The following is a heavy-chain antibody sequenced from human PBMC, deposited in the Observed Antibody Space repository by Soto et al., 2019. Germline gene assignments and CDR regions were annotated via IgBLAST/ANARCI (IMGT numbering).Heavy chain of an antibody. CDR1: GGSISSSGYN. J-gene: IGHJ4*02. CDR3: ARYGWGSYYQTPFDY. CDR2: IYYSGST. V-gene: IGHV4-31*03. D-gene: IGHD3-10*01. Sequence: PSETLSLTCTVSGGSISSSGYNWSWIRQHPGKGLEWIGYIYYSGSTYYNPPLKSRVTISEDTSQNHFPLKLGFGTAGDTAFFFCARYGWGSYYQTPFDYGGRETRVTVS.